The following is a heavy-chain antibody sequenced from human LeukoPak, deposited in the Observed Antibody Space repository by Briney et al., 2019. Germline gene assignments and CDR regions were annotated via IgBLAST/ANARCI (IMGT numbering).Heavy chain of an antibody. CDR3: ASERLFFEQQLGS. Sequence: SETLSLTCTVSGGSISSYYWSWIRQPPGKGLEWIGYIYYSGSTYYNPSLKSRVTISVDTSKNQFSLKLSSVTAADTAVYYCASERLFFEQQLGSWGQGTLVTVSS. CDR2: IYYSGST. V-gene: IGHV4-59*08. J-gene: IGHJ5*02. D-gene: IGHD6-13*01. CDR1: GGSISSYY.